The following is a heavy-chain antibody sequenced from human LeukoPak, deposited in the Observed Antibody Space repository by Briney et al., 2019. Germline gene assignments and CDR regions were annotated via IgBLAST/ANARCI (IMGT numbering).Heavy chain of an antibody. Sequence: PGGSLRLSCAASGFTLRGYAMSWVRQAPGKGLEWVSAISGSGGSTYYADSVKGRFTISRDNSKNTLYLQMNSLRAEDTAVYYCAKALLMNYYYMDVWGKGTTVTVSS. V-gene: IGHV3-23*01. J-gene: IGHJ6*03. CDR1: GFTLRGYA. CDR2: ISGSGGST. D-gene: IGHD3-16*01. CDR3: AKALLMNYYYMDV.